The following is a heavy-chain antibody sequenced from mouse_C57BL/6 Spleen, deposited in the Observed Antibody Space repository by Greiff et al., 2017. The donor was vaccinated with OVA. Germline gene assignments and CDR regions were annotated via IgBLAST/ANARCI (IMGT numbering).Heavy chain of an antibody. CDR2: IYPGSGST. V-gene: IGHV1-55*01. Sequence: QVQLQQPGAELVKPGASVKMSCKASGYTFTSYWITWVKQRPGQGLEWIGDIYPGSGSTNYNEKFKSKATLTVDTSSSTAYMQLSSLTSEDSAVYYCARAEGKLRTWFAYWGQGTLVTVSA. CDR1: GYTFTSYW. D-gene: IGHD1-1*01. J-gene: IGHJ3*01. CDR3: ARAEGKLRTWFAY.